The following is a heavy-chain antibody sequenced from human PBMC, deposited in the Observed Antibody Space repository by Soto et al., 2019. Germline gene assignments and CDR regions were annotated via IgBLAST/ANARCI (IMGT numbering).Heavy chain of an antibody. CDR1: GFTFSSYA. Sequence: PGGSLRLSCAASGFTFSSYAMHWVRQAPGKGLEYVSAISSNGGSTYYANSVKGRFTISRDNSKNTLYLQMGSLRAEDMAVYYCARDRNYDSSGYWDYWGQGTLVTVSS. V-gene: IGHV3-64*01. J-gene: IGHJ4*02. D-gene: IGHD3-22*01. CDR3: ARDRNYDSSGYWDY. CDR2: ISSNGGST.